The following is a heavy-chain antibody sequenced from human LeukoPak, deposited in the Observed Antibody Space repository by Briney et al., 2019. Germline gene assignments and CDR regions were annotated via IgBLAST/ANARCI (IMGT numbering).Heavy chain of an antibody. Sequence: GGSLRLSCAASGFTFSTFAMIWVRQPPGKGLEWVSSIFPSGGEIHYADSVKGRFTISRDNSKNMLYLQMNSLRAEDTAEYYCAKEQRDWNYGVFDYWGQGTQVTVSS. CDR2: IFPSGGEI. CDR1: GFTFSTFA. D-gene: IGHD1-7*01. V-gene: IGHV3-23*01. J-gene: IGHJ4*02. CDR3: AKEQRDWNYGVFDY.